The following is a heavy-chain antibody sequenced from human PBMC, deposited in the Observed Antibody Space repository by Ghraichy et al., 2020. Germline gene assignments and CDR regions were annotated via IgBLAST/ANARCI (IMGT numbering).Heavy chain of an antibody. CDR3: ARGDSTYYYMDV. D-gene: IGHD2-15*01. CDR1: GVSIDRGTYF. Sequence: SETLSLTCTVSGVSIDRGTYFWYWIRRPPGKGLEWIGYISPDGFARYNPSLGRRVAFSVVWSERHFFLTLTSVTAADSATYFCARGDSTYYYMDVWGRGTTVTISS. J-gene: IGHJ6*03. CDR2: ISPDGFA. V-gene: IGHV4-30-2*01.